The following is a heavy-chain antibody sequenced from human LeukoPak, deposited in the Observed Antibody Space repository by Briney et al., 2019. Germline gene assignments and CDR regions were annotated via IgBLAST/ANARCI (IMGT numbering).Heavy chain of an antibody. Sequence: PGGSLRLSCAASGFTVSSNYMSWVRQAPGKGLEWVSVIYSGGSTYYADSVKGRFTISRDNSKNTLYLQMNSLRAEDTAVYYCARDGEYYYDSSGYFDYWGQGTLVTVSS. D-gene: IGHD3-22*01. CDR2: IYSGGST. J-gene: IGHJ4*02. CDR3: ARDGEYYYDSSGYFDY. CDR1: GFTVSSNY. V-gene: IGHV3-53*01.